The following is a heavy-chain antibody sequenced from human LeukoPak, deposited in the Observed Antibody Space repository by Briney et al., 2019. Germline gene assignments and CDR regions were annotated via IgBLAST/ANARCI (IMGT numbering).Heavy chain of an antibody. CDR1: GYTFTSYD. V-gene: IGHV1-8*03. CDR3: ARVKGARGYFDY. D-gene: IGHD1-26*01. Sequence: ASVKVSCKASGYTFTSYDINWVRQATGQGLEWMGWMNPNSGNTGYAQKFQGRVTITRNTSISTAYMELSRLRSDDTAVYYCARVKGARGYFDYWGQGTLVTVSS. CDR2: MNPNSGNT. J-gene: IGHJ4*02.